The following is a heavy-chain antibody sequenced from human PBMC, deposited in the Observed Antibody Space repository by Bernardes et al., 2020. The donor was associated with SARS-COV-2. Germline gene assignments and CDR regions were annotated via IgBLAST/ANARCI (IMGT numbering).Heavy chain of an antibody. CDR3: AKGGWYPDH. Sequence: GGSLRLSRAASGFIFSSSWMSWVRQAPGKVLEWVAYIKQDGSEEYYVDSVKGRFTISRDNAKNSLYLQMNSLRVDDTAVYYCAKGGWYPDHWGQGTLVTVSS. CDR1: GFIFSSSW. D-gene: IGHD6-19*01. CDR2: IKQDGSEE. V-gene: IGHV3-7*04. J-gene: IGHJ4*02.